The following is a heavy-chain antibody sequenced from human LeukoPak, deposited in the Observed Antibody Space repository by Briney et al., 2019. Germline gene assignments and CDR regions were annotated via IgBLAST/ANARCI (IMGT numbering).Heavy chain of an antibody. CDR1: GGTVSSNY. V-gene: IGHV3-53*01. CDR2: IYSGGST. J-gene: IGHJ5*02. D-gene: IGHD3-10*01. Sequence: GGSLRLSCAASGGTVSSNYMSWVRQAPGKGLEWVSVIYSGGSTYYAHSVKGRFTISRDNSKNTLYLQMNSLRAEDTAVYYCARDGGDGWFDPWGQGTLVTVSS. CDR3: ARDGGDGWFDP.